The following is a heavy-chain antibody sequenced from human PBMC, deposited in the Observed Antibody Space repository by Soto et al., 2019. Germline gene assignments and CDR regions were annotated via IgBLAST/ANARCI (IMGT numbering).Heavy chain of an antibody. D-gene: IGHD2-15*01. Sequence: ASVKVSCKASGYTFTRYGIGWARQAPGRGLEWMGWINTYNGNTNYAQNVQGRVTLTTDTSTSTAYLELRSRRANDTAIYYCARVVFYDTPTPQAFGAKGPTDPVPS. CDR2: INTYNGNT. V-gene: IGHV1-18*01. J-gene: IGHJ6*04. CDR1: GYTFTRYG. CDR3: ARVVFYDTPTPQAF.